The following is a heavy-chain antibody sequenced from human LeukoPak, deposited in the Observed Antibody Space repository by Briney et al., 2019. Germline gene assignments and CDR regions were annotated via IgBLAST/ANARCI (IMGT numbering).Heavy chain of an antibody. V-gene: IGHV4-59*01. CDR2: FYHTGST. J-gene: IGHJ4*02. Sequence: PSETLSLTCTVSGGSISSYYWNWIRQTPDKGLQFIGSFYHTGSTNYNPSLESAVTISEDTSKNQISLELRSVTAADTAVYYCATSIGWPNVFDHWGQGILVTVSS. CDR3: ATSIGWPNVFDH. CDR1: GGSISSYY. D-gene: IGHD2-21*01.